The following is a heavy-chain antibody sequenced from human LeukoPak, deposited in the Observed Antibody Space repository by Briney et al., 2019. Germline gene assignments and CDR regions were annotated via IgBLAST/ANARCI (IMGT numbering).Heavy chain of an antibody. CDR1: GGSISSSSYY. V-gene: IGHV4-39*01. D-gene: IGHD3-22*01. CDR2: IYYSGST. Sequence: SETLSLTCTVSGGSISSSSYYWGWIRQPPGKGLEWIGSIYYSGSTYYNPSLKSRVTISVDTSKNQFSLKLSSVTAADTAVYYCARSHPDYYDSSGYLFDYWGQGTLVTVFS. J-gene: IGHJ4*02. CDR3: ARSHPDYYDSSGYLFDY.